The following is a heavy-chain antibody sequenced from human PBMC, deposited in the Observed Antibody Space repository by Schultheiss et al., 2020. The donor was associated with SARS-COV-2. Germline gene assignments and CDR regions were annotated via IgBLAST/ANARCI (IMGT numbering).Heavy chain of an antibody. CDR3: ASCVGYCTSTSSTFAGHGLDV. V-gene: IGHV1-3*04. Sequence: ASVKVSCKTSGYTFTNYAMHWVRQAPGQRLEWMAWISTGNGNTKSSQKLQGRITITRDTSASTAYMELSSLRSEDTAVYYCASCVGYCTSTSSTFAGHGLDVWGQGTTVTVSS. D-gene: IGHD2-2*01. CDR2: ISTGNGNT. CDR1: GYTFTNYA. J-gene: IGHJ6*02.